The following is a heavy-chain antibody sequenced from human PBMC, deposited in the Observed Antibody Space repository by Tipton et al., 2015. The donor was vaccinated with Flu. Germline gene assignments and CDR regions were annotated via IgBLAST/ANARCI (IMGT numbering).Heavy chain of an antibody. V-gene: IGHV4-61*02. CDR1: GGSISSGSYY. CDR2: IYTSGST. Sequence: TLSLTCTVSGGSISSGSYYWSWIRQPAGKGLEWIGRIYTSGSTNYNPSLKSRVTISVDTSKNQFSLKLSSVTAADTAVYYCARAPSGGGVVAARGRYYYYGMDVRAQGP. CDR3: ARAPSGGGVVAARGRYYYYGMDV. J-gene: IGHJ6*02. D-gene: IGHD2-15*01.